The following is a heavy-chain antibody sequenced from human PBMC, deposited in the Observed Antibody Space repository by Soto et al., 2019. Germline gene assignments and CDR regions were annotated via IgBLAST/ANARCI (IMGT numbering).Heavy chain of an antibody. Sequence: EWLGRTYYRSKWYNDYAVSVKSRITINPDTSKNQFSLQLNSVTPEDTAVYYCARDLVLSPVENIHLLGYWGQGTLVTVCS. D-gene: IGHD2-8*01. CDR3: ARDLVLSPVENIHLLGY. CDR2: TYYRSKWYN. V-gene: IGHV6-1*01. J-gene: IGHJ4*02.